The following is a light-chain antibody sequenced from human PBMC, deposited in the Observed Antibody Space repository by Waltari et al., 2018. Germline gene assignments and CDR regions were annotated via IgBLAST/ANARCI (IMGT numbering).Light chain of an antibody. J-gene: IGLJ3*02. V-gene: IGLV1-44*01. CDR2: NNN. Sequence: QSVLTQSPSASGTPWQRVTVSCSGSHSDIGRHSVHEYQQLPGTAPKLLIYNNNERPSGVPDRFSGAKSGTSASLAISGLQSEDEADYYCAAWDDSLNGWVFGGGTKVTVL. CDR3: AAWDDSLNGWV. CDR1: HSDIGRHS.